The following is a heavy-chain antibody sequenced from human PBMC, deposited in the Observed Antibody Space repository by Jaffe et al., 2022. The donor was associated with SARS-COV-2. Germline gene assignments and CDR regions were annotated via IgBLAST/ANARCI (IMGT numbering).Heavy chain of an antibody. CDR3: ARKGWPNWFDP. CDR1: GGSISSYY. CDR2: IYYSGST. Sequence: QVQLQESGPGLVKPSETLSLTCTVSGGSISSYYWSWIRQPPGKGLEWIGYIYYSGSTNYNPSLKSRVTISVDTSKNQFSLKLSSVTAADTAVYYCARKGWPNWFDPWGQGTLVTVSS. V-gene: IGHV4-59*08. D-gene: IGHD6-19*01. J-gene: IGHJ5*02.